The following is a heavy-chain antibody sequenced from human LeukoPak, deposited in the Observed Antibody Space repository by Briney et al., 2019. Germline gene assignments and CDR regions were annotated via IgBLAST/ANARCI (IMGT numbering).Heavy chain of an antibody. CDR1: GGSISSHD. J-gene: IGHJ4*02. D-gene: IGHD1-1*01. Sequence: SETLSLTCTVSGGSISSHDWSWIRQPPGKGLEYIGYIHYSGITDYNPSLMSRVTISVDTSKNQISLKLSSVTAADTAVYYCARRYNYVFDYWGQGTLVTVSS. V-gene: IGHV4-59*11. CDR3: ARRYNYVFDY. CDR2: IHYSGIT.